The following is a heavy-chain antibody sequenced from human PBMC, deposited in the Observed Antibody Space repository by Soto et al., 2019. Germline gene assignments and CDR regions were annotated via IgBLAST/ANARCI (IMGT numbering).Heavy chain of an antibody. CDR3: ARDSGSYPY. V-gene: IGHV3-7*04. J-gene: IGHJ4*02. CDR2: IKEDGSDK. Sequence: GGSLRLSCAASGFTFSDYWMSWVRQAPGKGLEWVANIKEDGSDKYYVDSVKGRFTISRDNAKNSLYLQMNNLRVEDTAVYYCARDSGSYPYWGQGTLVTVSS. CDR1: GFTFSDYW. D-gene: IGHD3-10*01.